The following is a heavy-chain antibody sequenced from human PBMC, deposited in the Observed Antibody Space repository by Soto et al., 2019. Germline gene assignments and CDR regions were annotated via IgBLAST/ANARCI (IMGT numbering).Heavy chain of an antibody. CDR1: GFTFSSYW. CDR3: ARDRGGWVLRFLEWLSPAPYYMDV. J-gene: IGHJ6*03. Sequence: PGGSLRLSCAASGFTFSSYWMSWVRQAPGKGLEWVANIKQDGSEKYYVDSVKGRFTISRDNAKNSLYLQMNSLRAEDTAVYYCARDRGGWVLRFLEWLSPAPYYMDVWGKGTTVTVSS. CDR2: IKQDGSEK. D-gene: IGHD3-3*01. V-gene: IGHV3-7*01.